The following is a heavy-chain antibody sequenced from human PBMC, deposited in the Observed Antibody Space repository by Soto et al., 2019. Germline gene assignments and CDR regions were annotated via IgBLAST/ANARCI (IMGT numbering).Heavy chain of an antibody. D-gene: IGHD2-2*01. CDR1: GGSISSNKW. V-gene: IGHV4-4*02. Sequence: QLQLQESGPGLVKPSETLSLTCAVYGGSISSNKWWSWVRQPPGKGLEWIGEIYHSGSTNYNPSLKSRVTISLDKSMNQFSLKLTSVTAADSAVYYCARDDHIVVVPTSLGAMDVWGQGTTVTVSS. CDR2: IYHSGST. CDR3: ARDDHIVVVPTSLGAMDV. J-gene: IGHJ6*02.